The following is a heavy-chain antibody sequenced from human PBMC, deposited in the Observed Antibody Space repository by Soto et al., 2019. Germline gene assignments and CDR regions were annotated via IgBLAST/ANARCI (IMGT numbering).Heavy chain of an antibody. V-gene: IGHV4-39*01. Sequence: SETLSLTCTVSGGSISTSSYYWGWIRQPPGKGLEWIGSIYYSGSTYYNPSLKSRVTISVDTSKNQFSLKLSSVTAADTAVYYCARHENDYYGSGSYYNLNYWGQGTLVTVSS. D-gene: IGHD3-10*01. CDR1: GGSISTSSYY. CDR3: ARHENDYYGSGSYYNLNY. J-gene: IGHJ4*02. CDR2: IYYSGST.